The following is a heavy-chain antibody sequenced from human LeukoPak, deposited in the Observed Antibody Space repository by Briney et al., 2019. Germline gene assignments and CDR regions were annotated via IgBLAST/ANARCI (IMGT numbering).Heavy chain of an antibody. CDR3: AREGVNYHDSSGYYAVS. J-gene: IGHJ5*02. CDR2: IYSGGVT. Sequence: GGSLRLSCAASGLTVSDNFMDWVRQAPGKGLEWVSTIYSGGVTYYADSVRGRFTISRDSSQNTVYLQMNSLRAEDTAVYYCAREGVNYHDSSGYYAVSWGQGTLVTVSS. D-gene: IGHD3-22*01. CDR1: GLTVSDNF. V-gene: IGHV3-66*01.